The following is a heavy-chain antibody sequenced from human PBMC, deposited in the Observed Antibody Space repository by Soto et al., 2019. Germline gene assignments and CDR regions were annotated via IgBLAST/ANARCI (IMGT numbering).Heavy chain of an antibody. V-gene: IGHV5-10-1*01. Sequence: PGECLKISCKGSGYSFISYWIGWVRQMPGKGREWMGRVGPSDSYTNYSPSFQRHVTISADKSISASYLQWSSLKASDTAMYYWARRHSYSGSYYWSDPWGQGTLVTVSS. CDR2: VGPSDSYT. J-gene: IGHJ5*02. CDR3: ARRHSYSGSYYWSDP. D-gene: IGHD1-26*01. CDR1: GYSFISYW.